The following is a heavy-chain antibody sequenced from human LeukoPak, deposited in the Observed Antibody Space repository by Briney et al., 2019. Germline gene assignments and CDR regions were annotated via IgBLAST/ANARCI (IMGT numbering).Heavy chain of an antibody. J-gene: IGHJ4*02. CDR1: GYTFTSYD. Sequence: ASVKVSCKASGYTFTSYDFSWVRQAPGQGLEWMGWISTYNDNTNYAQKLQGRVTMTTDTSTSTAYMELRSLTSDDTAVYYCARLDRGGSGSRVIDYWGQGALVTVSS. V-gene: IGHV1-18*01. D-gene: IGHD3-10*01. CDR2: ISTYNDNT. CDR3: ARLDRGGSGSRVIDY.